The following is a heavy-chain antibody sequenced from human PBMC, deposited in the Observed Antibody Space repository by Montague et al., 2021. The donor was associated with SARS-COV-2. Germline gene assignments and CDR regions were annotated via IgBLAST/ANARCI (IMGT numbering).Heavy chain of an antibody. CDR2: MYYTGST. J-gene: IGHJ4*02. CDR1: GGSISGYY. V-gene: IGHV4-59*01. Sequence: SETLSLTCTVSGGSISGYYWTWIRQPPGKGLEWLGHMYYTGSTKYNPSLRSRVTITIDTPKNQFSLKLRSVTAADTALYFCARAHTTYFIATCVNYFDYWGQGALVTVST. CDR3: ARAHTTYFIATCVNYFDY. D-gene: IGHD2/OR15-2a*01.